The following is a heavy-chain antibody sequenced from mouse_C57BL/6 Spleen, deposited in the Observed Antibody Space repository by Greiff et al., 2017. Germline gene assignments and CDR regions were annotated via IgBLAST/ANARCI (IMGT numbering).Heavy chain of an antibody. CDR2: IHPSDSDT. Sequence: QVQLQQPGAELVKPGASVKVSCKASGYTFTSYWMHWVKQRPGQGLEWIGRIHPSDSDTNYNQKFKGKATLTVDKSSSTAYMQLSSLTSEDSAVYYCAIRFITTVVATPYAMDYWGQGTSVTVSS. D-gene: IGHD1-1*01. CDR3: AIRFITTVVATPYAMDY. J-gene: IGHJ4*01. V-gene: IGHV1-74*01. CDR1: GYTFTSYW.